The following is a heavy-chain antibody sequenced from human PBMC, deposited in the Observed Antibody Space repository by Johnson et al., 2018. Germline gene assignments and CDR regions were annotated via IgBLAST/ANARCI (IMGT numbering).Heavy chain of an antibody. V-gene: IGHV3-15*01. Sequence: EVQLLESGGGLVKPGGSLRLSCAASGFTFSNAWMSWVRQAPGKGLEWVGRIKSKTEGGTTDCAAPVKGRFTISRDVSKNTLYLQMNSLKTEDTAVYYWTTAKVVTGMDVWDQGTTVTVSS. J-gene: IGHJ6*02. D-gene: IGHD2-21*02. CDR1: GFTFSNAW. CDR2: IKSKTEGGTT. CDR3: TTAKVVTGMDV.